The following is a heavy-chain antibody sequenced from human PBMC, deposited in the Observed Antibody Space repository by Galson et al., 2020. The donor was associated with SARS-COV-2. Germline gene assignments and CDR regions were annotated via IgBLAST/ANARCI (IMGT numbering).Heavy chain of an antibody. Sequence: ASVHVSRKASVYRFTGEGLSWVRQAPGRGLEWMGWINAYKWDIEYSQNVQGRVSMNVDPSTTTAYMELTRLASDDTAVYYCAQSEVERITGSLDYWGQGTLVTVSS. CDR3: AQSEVERITGSLDY. CDR2: INAYKWDI. CDR1: VYRFTGEG. D-gene: IGHD1-20*01. V-gene: IGHV1-18*01. J-gene: IGHJ4*02.